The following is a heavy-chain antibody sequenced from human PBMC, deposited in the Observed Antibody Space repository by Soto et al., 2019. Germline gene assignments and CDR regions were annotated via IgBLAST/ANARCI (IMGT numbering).Heavy chain of an antibody. Sequence: PGGTLRLSCAASGFTFSNYWVSWVRQAPGKGLEWVSAIRGSGSRTYYVDSVKGRFTISRDNSKNTLYLQMNSLRAEDTAVYYCAKDLIAAAGEDAFDIWGQGTMVTVSS. CDR2: IRGSGSRT. J-gene: IGHJ3*02. CDR3: AKDLIAAAGEDAFDI. D-gene: IGHD6-13*01. V-gene: IGHV3-23*01. CDR1: GFTFSNYW.